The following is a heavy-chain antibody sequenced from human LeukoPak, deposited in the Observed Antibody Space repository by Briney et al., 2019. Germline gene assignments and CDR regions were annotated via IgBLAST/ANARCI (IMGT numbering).Heavy chain of an antibody. V-gene: IGHV4-4*07. Sequence: SETLSLTCTVSGGSISSYYWSWIRQPAGKGLEWIGRIYTSGSTNYNPSLKSRVTMSVDTSKNQFSLKLSSVTAADTAVYYCAREWGYCSGTSCYKGFDPWGQGTLVTVSS. CDR2: IYTSGST. J-gene: IGHJ5*02. D-gene: IGHD2-2*02. CDR3: AREWGYCSGTSCYKGFDP. CDR1: GGSISSYY.